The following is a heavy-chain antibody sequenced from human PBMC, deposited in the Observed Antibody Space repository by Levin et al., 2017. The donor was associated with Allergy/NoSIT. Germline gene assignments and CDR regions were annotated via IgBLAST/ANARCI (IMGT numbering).Heavy chain of an antibody. Sequence: PGGSLRLSCAASGFTFSSYAMHWVRQAPGKGLEWVAVISYDGSNKYYADSVKGRFTISRDNSKNTLYLQMNSLRAEDTAVYYCARDRILWWGRGHFDYWGQGTLVTVSS. V-gene: IGHV3-30*04. CDR2: ISYDGSNK. CDR1: GFTFSSYA. J-gene: IGHJ4*02. D-gene: IGHD2-21*01. CDR3: ARDRILWWGRGHFDY.